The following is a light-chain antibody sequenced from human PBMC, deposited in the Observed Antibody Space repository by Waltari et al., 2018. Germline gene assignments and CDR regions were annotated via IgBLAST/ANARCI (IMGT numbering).Light chain of an antibody. Sequence: EIVFTQSPGTLPLSPGERATLSCRASQSLNQKYLAWYQQTPGQAPRLLIYGASSRAAGIPDRFSGSGSGTDFTLTITRLEPEDFAVYYCQQYGSSVMYTFGQGTKLEIK. CDR2: GAS. V-gene: IGKV3-20*01. CDR3: QQYGSSVMYT. J-gene: IGKJ2*01. CDR1: QSLNQKY.